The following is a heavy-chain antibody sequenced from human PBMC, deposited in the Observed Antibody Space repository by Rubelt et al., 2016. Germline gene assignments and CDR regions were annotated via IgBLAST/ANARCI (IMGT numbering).Heavy chain of an antibody. J-gene: IGHJ4*02. V-gene: IGHV3-53*04. CDR1: GFTFSTYA. CDR2: IYSGGTT. Sequence: GGGLVQPGGSLRLSCAASGFTFSTYAMTWVRQAPGKGLEWVSVIYSGGTTFYADSVTGRFTISRHNSNNTVYLQMNSLRAEDTAVYYCARGGDYGDYWGQGTLVTVSS. CDR3: ARGGDYGDY.